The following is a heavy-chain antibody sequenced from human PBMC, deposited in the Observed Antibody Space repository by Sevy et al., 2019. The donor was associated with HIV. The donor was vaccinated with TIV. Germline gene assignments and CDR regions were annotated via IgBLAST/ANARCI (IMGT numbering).Heavy chain of an antibody. CDR3: ARWIISIDY. J-gene: IGHJ4*02. D-gene: IGHD2-2*03. V-gene: IGHV1-69*13. Sequence: ASVKVSCKASGGTFNSYVVSWVRQAPGQGLEWMGEITHILRTTHYAQKFKGRVTITADESTDTVYMEARSLKSEDTAVYYCARWIISIDYWGQGTLVTVSS. CDR1: GGTFNSYV. CDR2: ITHILRTT.